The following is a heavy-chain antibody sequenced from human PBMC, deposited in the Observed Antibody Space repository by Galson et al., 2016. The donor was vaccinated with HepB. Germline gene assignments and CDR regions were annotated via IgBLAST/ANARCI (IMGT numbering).Heavy chain of an antibody. V-gene: IGHV4-4*02. CDR2: VFHSGTI. D-gene: IGHD1-26*01. CDR3: TRDGGSDYDHYYGMDV. Sequence: SETLSLTCAVSGGSIGSSPWWSWVRQSPGKRLEWIGEVFHSGTIKYNPSLKSRVTISVDKSKNQFTLKFSSVTAADTAIYYCTRDGGSDYDHYYGMDVWGQGTSVTVSS. J-gene: IGHJ6*02. CDR1: GGSIGSSPW.